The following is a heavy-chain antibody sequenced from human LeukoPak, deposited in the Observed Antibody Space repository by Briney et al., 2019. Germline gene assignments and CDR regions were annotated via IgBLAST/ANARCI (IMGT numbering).Heavy chain of an antibody. J-gene: IGHJ4*02. Sequence: SETLSLTCTVSGGSINRSSYYWGRIRQPPGKGLEWIATIYYSGSTYYNPSLKSRVTISADTSKNQFSLKLSSVTAADTAVYYCARLTSGHFDYWGQGTLVTVS. CDR3: ARLTSGHFDY. CDR1: GGSINRSSYY. D-gene: IGHD3-10*01. CDR2: IYYSGST. V-gene: IGHV4-39*01.